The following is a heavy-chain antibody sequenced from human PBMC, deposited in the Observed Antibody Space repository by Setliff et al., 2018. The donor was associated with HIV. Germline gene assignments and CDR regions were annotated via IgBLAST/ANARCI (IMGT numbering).Heavy chain of an antibody. V-gene: IGHV1-2*02. CDR3: ARMDIVATPGDYYYGMDV. CDR2: INPNNGGT. D-gene: IGHD5-12*01. CDR1: GYTFTGYY. Sequence: PSVKVSCKASGYTFTGYYMHWVRQAPGQGLEWMGWINPNNGGTNYAQKFQGRVTMTRDTSISTAYMELSRLRSDDTAVYYCARMDIVATPGDYYYGMDVWGQGTTVTVSS. J-gene: IGHJ6*02.